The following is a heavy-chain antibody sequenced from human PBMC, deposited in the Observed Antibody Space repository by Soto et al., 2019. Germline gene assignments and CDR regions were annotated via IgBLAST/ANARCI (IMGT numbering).Heavy chain of an antibody. CDR1: GFTFSSYA. V-gene: IGHV3-30-3*01. J-gene: IGHJ5*02. CDR2: ISHDGGTK. Sequence: QVQLVESGGGVVQPGRSLRLSCAASGFTFSSYAMHWVRQAPGNGLEWVAVISHDGGTKYYVESVKGRFTISRDNAKYTFSLQMDSLRVEDTAVYYCARAISRPWFDPWGRGTLVTVSP. CDR3: ARAISRPWFDP.